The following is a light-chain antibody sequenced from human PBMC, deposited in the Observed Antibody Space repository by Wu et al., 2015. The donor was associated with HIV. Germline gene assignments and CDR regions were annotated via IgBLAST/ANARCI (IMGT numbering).Light chain of an antibody. J-gene: IGKJ1*01. CDR3: QQYGTSPWT. Sequence: VLTQSPGTLSMSPGERATLSCRASQSFSSSSVAWYQQKPGQAPRLLIYGTSRRAVGIPDRFSGSGSGTDFILTISRLQPEDFAVYYCQQYGTSPWTFGQGTKVEI. CDR1: QSFSSSS. V-gene: IGKV3-20*01. CDR2: GTS.